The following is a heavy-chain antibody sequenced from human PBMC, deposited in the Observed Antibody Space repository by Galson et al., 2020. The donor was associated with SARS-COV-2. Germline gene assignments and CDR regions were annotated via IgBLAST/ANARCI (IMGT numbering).Heavy chain of an antibody. J-gene: IGHJ4*02. V-gene: IGHV4-39*01. Sequence: SETLSLTCTVSGGSISSRSYYWGWIRQPPGQGLEWIGSIYDSESNYYNPSLTSRVTMSVDSSKNQFSLKLSSVTAADTAVYYCARQILTGYYSFYYFDYWGQGTLVTVSS. CDR3: ARQILTGYYSFYYFDY. CDR1: GGSISSRSYY. CDR2: IYDSESN. D-gene: IGHD3-9*01.